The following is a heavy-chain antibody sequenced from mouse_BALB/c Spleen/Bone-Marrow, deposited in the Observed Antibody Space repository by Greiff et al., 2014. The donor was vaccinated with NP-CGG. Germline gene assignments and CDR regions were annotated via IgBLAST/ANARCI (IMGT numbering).Heavy chain of an antibody. D-gene: IGHD1-1*01. CDR3: SRNPKRRSSMDY. V-gene: IGHV2-2*02. CDR2: IWSGGST. Sequence: QVQLQQSGPDLVQPSPSLSITCTASGFSLTSYGVHWVRQSPGKGLEWLGVIWSGGSTDYNDPFISRLTAIKDNTTTQASFKMNSLQANDTTIDYCSRNPKRRSSMDYWGQGTSVTVSS. J-gene: IGHJ4*01. CDR1: GFSLTSYG.